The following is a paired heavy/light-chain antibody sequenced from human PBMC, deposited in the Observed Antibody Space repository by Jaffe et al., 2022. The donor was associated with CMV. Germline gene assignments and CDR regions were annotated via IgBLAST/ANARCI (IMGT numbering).Heavy chain of an antibody. CDR1: GFTFGDYT. D-gene: IGHD2-15*01. V-gene: IGHV3-49*04. Sequence: EVQFVESGGGLVQPGRSLRLSCTTSGFTFGDYTLTWVRQAPGKGLEWVGFIRSKAYGGVTEYAASVKGRFIISRDDSRSIAYLQMNSLQTEDTAVYYCTRGGCSGNGCYKTSWNNWFDSWGQGTLVTVSS. CDR3: TRGGCSGNGCYKTSWNNWFDS. J-gene: IGHJ5*01. CDR2: IRSKAYGGVT.
Light chain of an antibody. Sequence: DIVMTQSPDSLGVSLGGRATINCKSSQNVLHSDNKNYLAWYQQKPGQPPKLLIYWASTRESGVPDRFSGSGSGTDFTLTISSLQAEDVAVYYCQQYYSTPFTFGPGTKVDIK. CDR2: WAS. V-gene: IGKV4-1*01. CDR3: QQYYSTPFT. J-gene: IGKJ3*01. CDR1: QNVLHSDNKNY.